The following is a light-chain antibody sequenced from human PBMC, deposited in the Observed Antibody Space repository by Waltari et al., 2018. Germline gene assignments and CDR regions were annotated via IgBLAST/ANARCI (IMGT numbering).Light chain of an antibody. Sequence: SSQSLVPKDGKAYLAWFQQRPGQSPRRLIYKVSNRESGVPDRFSASGSGTDFTLKISRVEAEDVRVYYCMQGTHWPLTFGGGTKVEIK. V-gene: IGKV2-30*02. CDR3: MQGTHWPLT. J-gene: IGKJ4*01. CDR1: QSLVPKDGKAY. CDR2: KVS.